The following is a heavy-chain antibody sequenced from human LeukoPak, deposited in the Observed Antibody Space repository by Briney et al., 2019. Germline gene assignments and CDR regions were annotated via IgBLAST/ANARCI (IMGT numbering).Heavy chain of an antibody. V-gene: IGHV3-30*18. J-gene: IGHJ4*02. Sequence: GRSLRPSCAASGFTFSSYGMHWVRQAPGKGLEWVAVISYDGSNKYYADSVKGRFTISRDNSKNTLYLQMNSLRAEDTAVYYCAKDHWFGELTYYFDYWGQGTLVTVSS. CDR2: ISYDGSNK. CDR1: GFTFSSYG. D-gene: IGHD3-10*01. CDR3: AKDHWFGELTYYFDY.